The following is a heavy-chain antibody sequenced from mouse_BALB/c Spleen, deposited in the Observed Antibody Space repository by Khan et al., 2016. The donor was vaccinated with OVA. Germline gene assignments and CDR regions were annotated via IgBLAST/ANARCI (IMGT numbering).Heavy chain of an antibody. J-gene: IGHJ3*01. V-gene: IGHV1-7*01. CDR2: INPATDYT. CDR3: VNHGSSSAWFTY. CDR1: GYTFTSYW. Sequence: QVQLKQSGAELAKPGASVKMSCKASGYTFTSYWMHWVKQRPGQGLEWIGYINPATDYTEYNQKFKNKATLTADKSSSTAYMQLSSLTSEDSAVYYCVNHGSSSAWFTYGGQGTPVTVSA. D-gene: IGHD1-1*01.